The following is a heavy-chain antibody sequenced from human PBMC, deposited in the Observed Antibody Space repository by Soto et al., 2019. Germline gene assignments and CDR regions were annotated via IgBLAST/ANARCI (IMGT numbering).Heavy chain of an antibody. D-gene: IGHD2-2*01. CDR2: ISGSGGST. V-gene: IGHV3-23*01. Sequence: GASLRLSCAASGFTFSSYAMSWVRQAPGKGLEWVSAISGSGGSTYYADSVKGRFTISRDNSKNTLYLQMNSLRAEDTAVYYCAKMPAGINWFDPWGQGTLVTVSS. CDR1: GFTFSSYA. J-gene: IGHJ5*02. CDR3: AKMPAGINWFDP.